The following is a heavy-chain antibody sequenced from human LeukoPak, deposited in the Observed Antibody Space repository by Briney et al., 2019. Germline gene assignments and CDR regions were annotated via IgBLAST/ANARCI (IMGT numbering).Heavy chain of an antibody. CDR2: INHSGST. CDR1: GGSFSGYY. J-gene: IGHJ4*02. V-gene: IGHV4-34*01. Sequence: SETLSLTCAVYGGSFSGYYWSWIRQPLGKGLEWIGEINHSGSTNYNPSLKSRVTISVDTSKNQFSLKLSSVTAADTAVYYCARGLIYDYWGQGTLVTVSS. CDR3: ARGLIYDY.